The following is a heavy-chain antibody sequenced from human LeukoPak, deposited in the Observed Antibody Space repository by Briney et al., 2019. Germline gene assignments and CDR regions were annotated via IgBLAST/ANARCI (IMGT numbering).Heavy chain of an antibody. J-gene: IGHJ4*02. CDR1: GYTFTSYD. V-gene: IGHV1-8*01. Sequence: GASVKVSCKASGYTFTSYDINWVRQATGQGLEWMGWMNPNSGNTGYAQKFQGRVTMTRNTSISTAYMELSSLRSEDTAVYYCARGPSHYDFWSGYYVEDYWGQGTLVTVSS. D-gene: IGHD3-3*01. CDR3: ARGPSHYDFWSGYYVEDY. CDR2: MNPNSGNT.